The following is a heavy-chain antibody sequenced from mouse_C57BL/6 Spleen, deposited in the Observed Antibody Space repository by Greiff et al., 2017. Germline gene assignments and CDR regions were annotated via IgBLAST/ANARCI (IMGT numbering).Heavy chain of an antibody. V-gene: IGHV1-62-2*01. J-gene: IGHJ1*03. CDR2: FYPGSGSI. CDR1: GYTFTEYT. D-gene: IGHD1-1*01. CDR3: ARHEDRGSNWYFDV. Sequence: QVQLQQSGAGLVKPGASVKLSCKASGYTFTEYTIHWVRQRSGQGLEWIGCFYPGSGSIKYNEKFKDKGTLTADKSSGTVYMELSRLTSESAAVYFCARHEDRGSNWYFDVWGTGTTVTVSS.